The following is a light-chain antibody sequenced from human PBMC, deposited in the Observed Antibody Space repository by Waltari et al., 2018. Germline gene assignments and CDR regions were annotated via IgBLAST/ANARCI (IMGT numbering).Light chain of an antibody. Sequence: QTVVTQEPSFSVSPGGTVTLTCALSSGSVPSSHYPSWYQQTPGQAPRTLIYNTNIRASGVPDRFSGSILGNKAALTITGAQADDESDYYCMLYMHNGILVFGGGTKLTVL. J-gene: IGLJ3*02. V-gene: IGLV8-61*01. CDR1: SGSVPSSHY. CDR2: NTN. CDR3: MLYMHNGILV.